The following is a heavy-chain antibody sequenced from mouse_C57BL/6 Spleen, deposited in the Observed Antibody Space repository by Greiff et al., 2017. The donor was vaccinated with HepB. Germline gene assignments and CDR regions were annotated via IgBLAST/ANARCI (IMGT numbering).Heavy chain of an antibody. CDR3: ARSHYYGRSYAY. J-gene: IGHJ3*01. V-gene: IGHV1-76*01. Sequence: QVQLKESGAELVRPGASVKLSCKASGYTFTDYYINWVKQRPGQGLEWIARIYPGSGNTYYNEKFKGKATLTAEKSSSTAYMQLSSLTSEDSAVYFCARSHYYGRSYAYWGQGTLVTVSA. D-gene: IGHD1-1*01. CDR2: IYPGSGNT. CDR1: GYTFTDYY.